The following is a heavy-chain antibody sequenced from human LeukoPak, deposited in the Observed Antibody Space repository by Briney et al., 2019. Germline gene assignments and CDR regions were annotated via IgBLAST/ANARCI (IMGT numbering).Heavy chain of an antibody. D-gene: IGHD1-26*01. V-gene: IGHV3-30*04. Sequence: GGSLRLSCAASGFTFSSYAMHWVRQAPGKGLEWVALISYDGSNKYYGDSVKGRFTISRDNSKNMLYVQMNSLRAEDTAVYYCAKDAGGWQDFYYYGMDVWGKGTTVTVSS. J-gene: IGHJ6*04. CDR3: AKDAGGWQDFYYYGMDV. CDR1: GFTFSSYA. CDR2: ISYDGSNK.